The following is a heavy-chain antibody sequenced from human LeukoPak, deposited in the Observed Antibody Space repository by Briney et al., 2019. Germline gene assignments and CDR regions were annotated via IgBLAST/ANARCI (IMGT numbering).Heavy chain of an antibody. J-gene: IGHJ4*02. V-gene: IGHV3-64*01. CDR3: ARDGSGSPDY. D-gene: IGHD3-10*01. CDR1: GFTFSNYA. CDR2: ISDNGRQT. Sequence: GGSLRLSCAASGFTFSNYAIHWVRQAPGKGLEYVSAISDNGRQTFYANSVKGRFTISRDNSKNTLYLQMGSLRVEDMAVYYCARDGSGSPDYWGQGTPVTVSS.